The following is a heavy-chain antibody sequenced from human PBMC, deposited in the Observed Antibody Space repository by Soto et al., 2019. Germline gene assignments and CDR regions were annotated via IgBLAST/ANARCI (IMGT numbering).Heavy chain of an antibody. Sequence: QVQLVESGGGVVQPGRSLRLSCAASGFTLRGYGMHWVRQAPGKGLEWVAVLWHDGVNQNYADSVKGRFAISRDNSKNTLSLQMNSLGAEDTAVYYCARERDYSGMDVWGQGTTVTVSS. J-gene: IGHJ6*02. CDR1: GFTLRGYG. V-gene: IGHV3-33*01. CDR2: LWHDGVNQ. CDR3: ARERDYSGMDV.